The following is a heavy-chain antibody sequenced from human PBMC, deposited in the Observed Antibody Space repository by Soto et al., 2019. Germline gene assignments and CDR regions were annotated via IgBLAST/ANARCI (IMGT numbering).Heavy chain of an antibody. D-gene: IGHD1-26*01. V-gene: IGHV3-23*01. Sequence: VQLLESGGGLVQPGGSLRLSCAASGFTFSSYAMYWVRQAPGKGLEWVAAISGSGDNTYYADSVKGQFTISRDNSKNTLYLQMNSLRGEDTAVYYCAQAQFSGTSKTLGYWGQGTLVTVST. CDR1: GFTFSSYA. CDR3: AQAQFSGTSKTLGY. J-gene: IGHJ4*02. CDR2: ISGSGDNT.